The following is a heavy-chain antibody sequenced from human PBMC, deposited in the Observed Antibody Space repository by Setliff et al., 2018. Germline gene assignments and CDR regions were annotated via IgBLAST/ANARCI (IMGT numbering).Heavy chain of an antibody. CDR2: ISDYNGNT. D-gene: IGHD3-22*01. CDR1: GYTFSRYG. J-gene: IGHJ6*03. V-gene: IGHV1-18*01. CDR3: ARAGRNNYDSSGDYYDLYYYNYMDV. Sequence: ASVKVSCKASGYTFSRYGISWVRQAPGQGLEWMGWISDYNGNTNYAQKLQGRVTMTTDTSTSTAYMELRSLRYDDTAVYYCARAGRNNYDSSGDYYDLYYYNYMDVWGKGTTVTVSS.